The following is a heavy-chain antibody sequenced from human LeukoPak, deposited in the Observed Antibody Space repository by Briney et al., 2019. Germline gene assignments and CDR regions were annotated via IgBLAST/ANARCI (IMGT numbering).Heavy chain of an antibody. Sequence: ASVKVSCKSSGYTFTGYYMHWVRQAPAQGLERMGFINPNSGGTNNAQKFQSRVTITTVTSISTAYMELSRRRSVDTAVYYCARGYNWNRWDFDYGGQGTLVTVST. V-gene: IGHV1-2*02. CDR3: ARGYNWNRWDFDY. CDR2: INPNSGGT. D-gene: IGHD1-1*01. J-gene: IGHJ4*02. CDR1: GYTFTGYY.